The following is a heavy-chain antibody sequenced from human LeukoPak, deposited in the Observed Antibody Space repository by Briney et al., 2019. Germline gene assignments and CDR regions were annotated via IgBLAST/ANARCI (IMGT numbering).Heavy chain of an antibody. V-gene: IGHV3-7*01. CDR2: IKQDGSEK. D-gene: IGHD1-26*01. CDR1: GFTFSNYW. CDR3: ARDGGSSGSYPY. Sequence: GGSLRLSCAASGFTFSNYWMSWVRQAPGKGLEWVANIKQDGSEKSYVESVKGRFTISRDKAKNSLYLQMNSLRAEDTALYYCARDGGSSGSYPYWGQGILVTVSS. J-gene: IGHJ4*02.